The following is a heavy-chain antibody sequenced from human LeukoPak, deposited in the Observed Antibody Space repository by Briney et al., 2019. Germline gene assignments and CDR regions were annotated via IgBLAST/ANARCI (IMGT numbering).Heavy chain of an antibody. CDR2: ISSSSSTI. J-gene: IGHJ4*02. Sequence: GGSLRLSCAASGFTFSSYSMNWVRQAPGKGLEWVSYISSSSSTIYYADSVKGRFTISRDNAKNSLYPQMNSLRDEDTAVYYCARIRWSTLDYWGQGTLVTVSS. D-gene: IGHD4-23*01. CDR1: GFTFSSYS. CDR3: ARIRWSTLDY. V-gene: IGHV3-48*02.